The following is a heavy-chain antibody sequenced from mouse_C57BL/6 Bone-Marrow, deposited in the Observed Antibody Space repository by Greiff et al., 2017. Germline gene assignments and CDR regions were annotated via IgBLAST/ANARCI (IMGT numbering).Heavy chain of an antibody. D-gene: IGHD2-3*01. J-gene: IGHJ3*01. CDR3: ARCDGYYEGWFAC. CDR1: GYAFSSSW. V-gene: IGHV1-82*01. CDR2: IYPGDGDT. Sequence: VQLQQSGPELVKPGASVKISCKASGYAFSSSWMNWVKQRPGQGLEWIGRIYPGDGDTNYNGKFKGKATLTADKSSSTAYMQLSSLTSEDSAVYFCARCDGYYEGWFACWGKGTLVTVSA.